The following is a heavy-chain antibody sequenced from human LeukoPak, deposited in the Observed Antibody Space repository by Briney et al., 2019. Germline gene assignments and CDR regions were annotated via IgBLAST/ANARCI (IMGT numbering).Heavy chain of an antibody. CDR3: AKGRSIMITFGGVIATPGAFDI. V-gene: IGHV3-23*01. CDR1: GFTFSSYG. Sequence: PGGSLRLSCAASGFTFSSYGMSWVRQAPGKGLEWVSAISGSGGTTYYADSVKGRFTISRDNSKNTLYLQMNSLRAEDTAVYYCAKGRSIMITFGGVIATPGAFDIWGQGTMVTVSS. J-gene: IGHJ3*02. D-gene: IGHD3-16*02. CDR2: ISGSGGTT.